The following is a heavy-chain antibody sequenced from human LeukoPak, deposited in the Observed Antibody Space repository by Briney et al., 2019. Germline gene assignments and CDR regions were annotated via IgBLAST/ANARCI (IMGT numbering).Heavy chain of an antibody. V-gene: IGHV1-18*01. J-gene: IGHJ4*02. CDR3: ARDYYYDSSGYSPQDY. D-gene: IGHD3-22*01. CDR2: ISAYNGNT. Sequence: GASVKVSCKASGYTFTSYGISWVRQAPGQGLEWMGWISAYNGNTNYAQKLQGRVTMTTDTSTSTAYMELRSLRSDDTAVYYCARDYYYDSSGYSPQDYWGQGTLVTVSS. CDR1: GYTFTSYG.